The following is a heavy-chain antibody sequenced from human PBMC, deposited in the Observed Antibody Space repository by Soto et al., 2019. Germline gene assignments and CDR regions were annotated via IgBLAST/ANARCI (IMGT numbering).Heavy chain of an antibody. V-gene: IGHV4-30-4*01. Sequence: SETLSLTCTVSGGSISSGDYYWSWIRQPPGKGLEWIGYIYYSGSTSHSPSLKSRITMSADTSKNQFSLKLNSVTAADTAVYYCARTCGGDCYSFDYWGQGTLVTVSS. CDR2: IYYSGST. D-gene: IGHD2-21*02. CDR1: GGSISSGDYY. J-gene: IGHJ4*02. CDR3: ARTCGGDCYSFDY.